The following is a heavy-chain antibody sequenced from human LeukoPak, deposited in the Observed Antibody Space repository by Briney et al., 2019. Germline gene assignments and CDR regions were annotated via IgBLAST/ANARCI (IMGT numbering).Heavy chain of an antibody. CDR3: ARHDSEWLGGGFDI. Sequence: SDTLFLTCPFSGRSISSYYWSWIRQPPGKGLEWIAYIYYSGSTHYNPSLKSRDTLSVDTSKNQFSLKLRSVTAAETAVYYCARHDSEWLGGGFDIWGQGTMVTVSS. CDR2: IYYSGST. D-gene: IGHD3-3*01. CDR1: GRSISSYY. V-gene: IGHV4-59*08. J-gene: IGHJ3*02.